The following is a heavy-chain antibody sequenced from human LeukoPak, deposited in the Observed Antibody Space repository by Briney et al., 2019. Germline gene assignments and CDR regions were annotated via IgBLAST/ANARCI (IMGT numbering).Heavy chain of an antibody. D-gene: IGHD4-17*01. CDR1: GFTVSSNY. CDR3: ANGDYHRFDY. Sequence: GGSLRLSCAASGFTVSSNYMGWVRQAPGKGLEWVSVIHSGGTTYYADSVKGRFTISRDNSKNTVYLQMNSLRAEDTAVYYCANGDYHRFDYWGQGTLVTVSS. J-gene: IGHJ4*02. CDR2: IHSGGTT. V-gene: IGHV3-53*01.